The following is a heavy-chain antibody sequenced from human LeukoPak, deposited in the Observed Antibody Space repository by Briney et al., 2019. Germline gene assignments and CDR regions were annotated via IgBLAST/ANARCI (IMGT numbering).Heavy chain of an antibody. CDR2: INHSGST. CDR1: GGSFSGYY. J-gene: IGHJ4*02. CDR3: ARGKTYYYDSSGYSY. Sequence: SGTLSLTCAVYGGSFSGYYWSWLRQPPGKGLEWIGEINHSGSTNYNPSLKSRVTISVDTSKNQFSLKLSSVTAADTAVYYCARGKTYYYDSSGYSYWGQGTLVTVSS. V-gene: IGHV4-34*01. D-gene: IGHD3-22*01.